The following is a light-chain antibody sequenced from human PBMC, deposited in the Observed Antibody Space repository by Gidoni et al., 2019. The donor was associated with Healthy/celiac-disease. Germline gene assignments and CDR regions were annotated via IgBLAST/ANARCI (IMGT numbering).Light chain of an antibody. V-gene: IGLV1-40*01. J-gene: IGLJ2*01. CDR2: YTN. Sequence: QSVLPQPPSVPGAPGKRVTISCTGSGSNIGAGYDVHWYQQLPGTAPNLLLYYTNNRPAGVPDRFSGSKSGTSASLATSGLQAEDEADYYCQSSDSSLSGSKVFGGGTKLTVL. CDR1: GSNIGAGYD. CDR3: QSSDSSLSGSKV.